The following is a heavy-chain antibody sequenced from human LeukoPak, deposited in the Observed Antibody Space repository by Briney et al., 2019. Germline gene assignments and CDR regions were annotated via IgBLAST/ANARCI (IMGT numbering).Heavy chain of an antibody. Sequence: GGSLRLSCAAAGFTFSSDWMHWVRQAPGKGLVWVSRINSDGSSTAYADSVKGRFTISRDNAKNTLYLQMNSLRAEDTAVYYCGRALGSPLDYWGQGTLVTVSS. CDR2: INSDGSST. J-gene: IGHJ4*02. CDR3: GRALGSPLDY. V-gene: IGHV3-74*01. D-gene: IGHD1-26*01. CDR1: GFTFSSDW.